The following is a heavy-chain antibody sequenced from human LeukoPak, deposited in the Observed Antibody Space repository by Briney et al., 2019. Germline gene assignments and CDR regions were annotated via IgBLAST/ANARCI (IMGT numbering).Heavy chain of an antibody. V-gene: IGHV4-30-4*01. CDR1: GGSISSGDYY. J-gene: IGHJ4*02. CDR2: MCYSGST. D-gene: IGHD3-22*01. CDR3: ARAEYYYDSSGTLRPYYFDY. Sequence: PSETLSLTCTVSGGSISSGDYYWSWIRQPPGKGVEWIGYMCYSGSTYYNPSLKSRVTISVDTSKNQFSLKLSSVTAADTAVYYCARAEYYYDSSGTLRPYYFDYWGQGTLVTVSS.